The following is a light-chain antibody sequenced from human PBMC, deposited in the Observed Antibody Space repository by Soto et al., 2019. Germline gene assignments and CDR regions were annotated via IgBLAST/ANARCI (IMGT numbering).Light chain of an antibody. CDR2: GAS. CDR1: QTLRRTY. V-gene: IGKV3D-20*02. Sequence: EIVLMQSPGTLSLSPGERATLSCRASQTLRRTYIAWYQQKPGQAPRVLIYGASKRATGIPARFSGSGSGAEFTLTISSVXSEDSAIYYCQERSKWPLYTFGQGTKVDIK. J-gene: IGKJ2*01. CDR3: QERSKWPLYT.